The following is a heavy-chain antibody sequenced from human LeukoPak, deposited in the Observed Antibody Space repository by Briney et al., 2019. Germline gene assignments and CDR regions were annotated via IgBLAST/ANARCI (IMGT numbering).Heavy chain of an antibody. CDR1: GFTFSTYG. CDR3: AKARATTDDYYYYGMDV. D-gene: IGHD1-26*01. CDR2: ISYDGSNK. Sequence: GRSLRPSCAASGFTFSTYGMHWVRQAPGKGLEWVAVISYDGSNKYYADSVKGRFTISRDNSKNTLYLQMNSLRAEGTAVYYCAKARATTDDYYYYGMDVWGQGTTVTVSS. J-gene: IGHJ6*02. V-gene: IGHV3-30*18.